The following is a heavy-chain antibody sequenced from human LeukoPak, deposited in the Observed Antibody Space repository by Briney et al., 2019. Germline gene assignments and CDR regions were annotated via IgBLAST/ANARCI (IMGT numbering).Heavy chain of an antibody. CDR1: GFTFSSYS. J-gene: IGHJ5*02. D-gene: IGHD3-10*01. CDR3: ARDSEVRGVITWFDP. V-gene: IGHV3-21*01. Sequence: GGSLRLSCAASGFTFSSYSMNWVRQAPGKGLEWVSSISSSSSYIYYADSVKGRFTISRDNAKNSPYLQMNSLRAEDTAVYYCARDSEVRGVITWFDPWGQGTLVTVSS. CDR2: ISSSSSYI.